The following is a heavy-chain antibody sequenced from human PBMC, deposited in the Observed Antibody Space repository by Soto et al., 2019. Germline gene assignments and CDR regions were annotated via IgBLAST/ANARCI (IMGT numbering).Heavy chain of an antibody. CDR2: ISYDGSNK. CDR1: GFTFSRYA. Sequence: LRLSCAASGFTFSRYAMHWVRQAPGKGLEWVAVISYDGSNKYYADSVKGRFTISRDNSKNTLYLQMNSLRAEDTAVYYCARRGTNYYYYYYMDVWGKGTTVTVSS. J-gene: IGHJ6*03. V-gene: IGHV3-30-3*01. D-gene: IGHD3-16*01. CDR3: ARRGTNYYYYYYMDV.